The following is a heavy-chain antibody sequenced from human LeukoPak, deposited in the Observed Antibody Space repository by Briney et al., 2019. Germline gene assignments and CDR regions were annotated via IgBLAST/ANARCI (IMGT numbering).Heavy chain of an antibody. J-gene: IGHJ4*02. Sequence: ASVKVSCKASGYTFTSYDINWVRQATGQGLEWTGIINPRGGSTSYAQKFQGRVTMTRDTSTSTAYMELSRLRSDDTAVYYCARGYSSGWYEVSSWGQGTLVTVSS. CDR3: ARGYSSGWYEVSS. V-gene: IGHV1-46*01. D-gene: IGHD6-19*01. CDR1: GYTFTSYD. CDR2: INPRGGST.